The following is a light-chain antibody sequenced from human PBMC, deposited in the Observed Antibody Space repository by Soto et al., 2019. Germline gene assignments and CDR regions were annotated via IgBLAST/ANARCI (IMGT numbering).Light chain of an antibody. J-gene: IGKJ4*01. Sequence: DIQMTQSPSSVSASVGDRVTITCRASQGINSWLAWYQQKPGKAPKLLIYSTSNLQSGVPSRFSGSGSGTDFTLTIARLQPEDFATYFCQQSESLPLTFGGGTKVEIK. CDR3: QQSESLPLT. CDR1: QGINSW. V-gene: IGKV1D-12*01. CDR2: STS.